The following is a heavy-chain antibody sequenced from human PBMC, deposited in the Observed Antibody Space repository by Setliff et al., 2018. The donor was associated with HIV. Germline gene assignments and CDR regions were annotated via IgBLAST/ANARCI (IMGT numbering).Heavy chain of an antibody. CDR1: GGSISSGSYY. J-gene: IGHJ5*02. Sequence: SETLSLTCTVSGGSISSGSYYWSWIRQPPGKGLEWIGYIYYSGSTNYNPSLKSRVTISVDTSKNQFSLKLSSVTAADTAVYYCARNVGGLRSAVNWFDPWGQGTLVTVSS. CDR3: ARNVGGLRSAVNWFDP. CDR2: IYYSGST. D-gene: IGHD4-17*01. V-gene: IGHV4-61*01.